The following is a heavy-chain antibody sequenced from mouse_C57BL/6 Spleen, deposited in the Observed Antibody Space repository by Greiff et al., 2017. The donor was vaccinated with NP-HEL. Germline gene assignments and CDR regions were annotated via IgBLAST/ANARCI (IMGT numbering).Heavy chain of an antibody. V-gene: IGHV1-26*01. J-gene: IGHJ2*01. Sequence: EVQLQQSGPELVKPGASVKISCKASGYTFTDYYMNWVKQSHGKSLEWIGDINPNNGGTSYNQKFKGKATLTVDKSSSTAYMELRSLTSEDSAVYYCARTSNCFDYWGQGTTLTVSS. CDR2: INPNNGGT. CDR3: ARTSNCFDY. CDR1: GYTFTDYY. D-gene: IGHD5-1*01.